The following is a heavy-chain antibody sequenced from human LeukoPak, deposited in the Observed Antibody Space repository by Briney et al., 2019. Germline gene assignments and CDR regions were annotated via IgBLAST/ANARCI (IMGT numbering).Heavy chain of an antibody. CDR1: GGSISSGSYY. CDR3: ASSPGIAAAAYYFDY. V-gene: IGHV4-61*02. CDR2: IYTSGST. J-gene: IGHJ4*02. Sequence: SQTLSLTCTVSGGSISSGSYYWSWIRQPAGKGLEWIGRIYTSGSTNYNPSLKSRVTISVDTSKNQFSLKLSSVTAADTAVYYCASSPGIAAAAYYFDYWGQGTLVTVSS. D-gene: IGHD6-13*01.